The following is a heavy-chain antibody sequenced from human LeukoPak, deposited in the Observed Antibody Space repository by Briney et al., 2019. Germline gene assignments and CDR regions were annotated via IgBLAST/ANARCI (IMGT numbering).Heavy chain of an antibody. CDR3: ALGEAQYGGSSGAFDY. Sequence: GRSLRLSCAASGFTFSSYGMHWVRQAPGKGLEWVAVISYDGSNKYYADSVKGRFTISRDNSKNTLYLQMNSLRAEDTAVYCCALGEAQYGGSSGAFDYWGQGTLVTVSS. V-gene: IGHV3-30*03. D-gene: IGHD4-23*01. J-gene: IGHJ4*02. CDR2: ISYDGSNK. CDR1: GFTFSSYG.